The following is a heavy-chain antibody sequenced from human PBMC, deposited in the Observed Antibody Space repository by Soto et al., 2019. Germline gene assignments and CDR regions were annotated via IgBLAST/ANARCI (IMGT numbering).Heavy chain of an antibody. CDR2: IIYDGSTK. D-gene: IGHD3-10*01. J-gene: IGHJ4*02. CDR3: AKDRMGAGVRGYFDY. CDR1: GFTFSSYG. Sequence: ESGGGVVQPGRSLRLSRAASGFTFSSYGMHWVRQAPGKGLEWVAVIIYDGSTKYYADSVKGRFTISRDNSKSTLYLQMNSLRAEDTAVYYCAKDRMGAGVRGYFDYWGQGTLVTVSS. V-gene: IGHV3-30*18.